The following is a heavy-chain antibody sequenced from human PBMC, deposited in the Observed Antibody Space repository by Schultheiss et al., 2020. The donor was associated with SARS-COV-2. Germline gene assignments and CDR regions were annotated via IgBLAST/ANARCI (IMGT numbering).Heavy chain of an antibody. CDR2: IFSNDEK. J-gene: IGHJ6*02. V-gene: IGHV2-26*01. Sequence: SGPTLVKPTETLTLTCTVSGFSLSNARMGVSWIRQPPGKALEWLAHIFSNDEKSYSTSLKSRLTISKDTSKSQVVLTMTNMDPVDTATYYCARSCGRYYYYYGRDVWGQGTTVTVSS. CDR3: ARSCGRYYYYYGRDV. D-gene: IGHD2-21*01. CDR1: GFSLSNARMG.